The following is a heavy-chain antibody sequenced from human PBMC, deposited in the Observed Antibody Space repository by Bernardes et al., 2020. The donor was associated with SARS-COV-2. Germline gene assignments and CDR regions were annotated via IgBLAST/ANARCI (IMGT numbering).Heavy chain of an antibody. CDR1: GESFSEYY. D-gene: IGHD6-6*01. CDR3: ARAGWTVAARQGDP. CDR2: IISSGRT. J-gene: IGHJ5*02. V-gene: IGHV4-34*12. Sequence: SETLSLTCAVYGESFSEYYWSWIRQTPGKGLEWIGEIISSGRTNHNPSLKSRVTISVDKSKKQFSLKMTSVTAADTAVYYCARAGWTVAARQGDPWGQGTPVTVSP.